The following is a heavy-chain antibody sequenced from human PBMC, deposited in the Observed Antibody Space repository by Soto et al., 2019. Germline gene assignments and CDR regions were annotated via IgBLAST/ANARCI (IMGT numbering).Heavy chain of an antibody. Sequence: PGGSLRLSCAASGFTFSSYAMSWVRQAPGKGLEWVSAISGSGGSTYYADSVKGRLTISRDNSKNTLYLQMNSLRAEDTAVYYCAKDSYYDFWSGYLYMDVWGKGTTVPVSS. J-gene: IGHJ6*03. V-gene: IGHV3-23*01. CDR1: GFTFSSYA. CDR3: AKDSYYDFWSGYLYMDV. CDR2: ISGSGGST. D-gene: IGHD3-3*01.